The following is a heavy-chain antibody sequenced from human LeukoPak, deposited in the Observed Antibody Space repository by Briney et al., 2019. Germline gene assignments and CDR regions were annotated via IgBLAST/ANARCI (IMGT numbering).Heavy chain of an antibody. V-gene: IGHV3-30*02. CDR3: ARGFDYGFHY. D-gene: IGHD4-17*01. J-gene: IGHJ4*02. Sequence: GGSLRLSCAASGFTFSSYGMHWVRQAPGKGLEWVAFIRYDGSNKYYADSVKGRFTISRDNAKNSLYLQMNSLRIEDTAVYYCARGFDYGFHYWGQGTLVTVSS. CDR2: IRYDGSNK. CDR1: GFTFSSYG.